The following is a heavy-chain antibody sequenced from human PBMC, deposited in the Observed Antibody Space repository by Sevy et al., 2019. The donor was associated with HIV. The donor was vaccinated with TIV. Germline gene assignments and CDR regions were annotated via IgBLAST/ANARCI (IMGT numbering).Heavy chain of an antibody. Sequence: GESLKISCAASGFTFSIIYMNWVRQSPGKGLEWVGRMKSKIDGGTTDYAAPVKDRFTMSRDDSKNTLYLQMNSLEADYTAVYYCTTVGFPHWGSEAFDIWGQGTMVTVSS. CDR1: GFTFSIIY. J-gene: IGHJ3*02. CDR3: TTVGFPHWGSEAFDI. D-gene: IGHD3-16*01. CDR2: MKSKIDGGTT. V-gene: IGHV3-15*01.